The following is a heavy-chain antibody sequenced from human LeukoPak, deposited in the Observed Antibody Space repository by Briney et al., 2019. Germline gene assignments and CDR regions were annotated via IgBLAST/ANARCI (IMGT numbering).Heavy chain of an antibody. CDR1: GFTFSSYS. D-gene: IGHD6-19*01. CDR2: ISSSSSYI. CDR3: ARDLHSSGWGDALDYFDY. V-gene: IGHV3-21*01. Sequence: PGGSLRLSCAASGFTFSSYSMNWVRQAPGKGLEWVSSISSSSSYIYYADSVKGRFTISRDNAKNSLYLQMNSLGAEDTAAYYCARDLHSSGWGDALDYFDYWGQGTLVTVSS. J-gene: IGHJ4*02.